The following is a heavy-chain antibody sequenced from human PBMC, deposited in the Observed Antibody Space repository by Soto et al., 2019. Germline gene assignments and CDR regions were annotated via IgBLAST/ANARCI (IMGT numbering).Heavy chain of an antibody. V-gene: IGHV4-30-4*01. CDR1: GGSISSGDYY. Sequence: QVQLQESGPGLVKPSQTLSLTCTVSGGSISSGDYYWSWIRQPPGKGLEWIGYIYYSGSTYYNPSLKSRVTISVDPSKNQFSLKLSFVTAADTAVYYCARRGMVYAIHGFDPWGQGTLVTVSS. CDR2: IYYSGST. CDR3: ARRGMVYAIHGFDP. D-gene: IGHD2-8*01. J-gene: IGHJ5*02.